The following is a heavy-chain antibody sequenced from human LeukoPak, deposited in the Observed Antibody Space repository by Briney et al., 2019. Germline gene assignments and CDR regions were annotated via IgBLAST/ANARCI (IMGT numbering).Heavy chain of an antibody. D-gene: IGHD5-18*01. CDR3: ARDRGYSYGRPFDY. CDR2: IKQDGSEK. CDR1: GFTFSSYW. V-gene: IGHV3-7*01. Sequence: GGSLRLSCAASGFTFSSYWMSWVRQAPGKGLEWVANIKQDGSEKYYVDSVKGRFTISRDNAKNSLYLQMNSVSAEATAVYYCARDRGYSYGRPFDYWGQGTLVTVSS. J-gene: IGHJ4*02.